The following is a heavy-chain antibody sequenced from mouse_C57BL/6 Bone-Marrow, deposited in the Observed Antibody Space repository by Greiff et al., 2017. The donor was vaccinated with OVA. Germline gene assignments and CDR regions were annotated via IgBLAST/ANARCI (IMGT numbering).Heavy chain of an antibody. CDR1: GYTFTSYW. D-gene: IGHD2-3*01. CDR3: ARGWLDFDY. Sequence: QVQLQPPGAELVKPGASVTLSCKASGYTFTSYWLHWVKQRHGQGLAWIGMIHPTSGSPHYNEKFKSKAPLNVDKSSSTAYMQLSSLTSEYSAFYYCARGWLDFDYWGQGTTLTVSS. J-gene: IGHJ2*01. CDR2: IHPTSGSP. V-gene: IGHV1-64*01.